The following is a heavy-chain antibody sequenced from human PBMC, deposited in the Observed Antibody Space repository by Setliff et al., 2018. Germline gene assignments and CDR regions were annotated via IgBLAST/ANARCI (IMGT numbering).Heavy chain of an antibody. J-gene: IGHJ6*03. CDR1: GGSFSGYY. D-gene: IGHD3-10*01. V-gene: IGHV4-34*01. CDR3: ARLRDSMVRGVSDFYYYYYYMDV. CDR2: INHSGST. Sequence: TLSLTCAVYGGSFSGYYWSWIRQPPGKGLEWIGEINHSGSTNYNPSLKSRVTISVDTSKNQFSLKLSSVTAADTAVYYCARLRDSMVRGVSDFYYYYYYMDVWGKGTTVTVSS.